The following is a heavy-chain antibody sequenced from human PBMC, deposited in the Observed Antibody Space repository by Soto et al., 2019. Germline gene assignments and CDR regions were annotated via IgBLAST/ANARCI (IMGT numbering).Heavy chain of an antibody. CDR1: GFTFSSYS. CDR3: ATMVYYDSSGIHDY. V-gene: IGHV3-21*01. J-gene: IGHJ4*02. CDR2: ISSSSSYI. Sequence: EVQLVESGGGLVKPGGSLRLSCAASGFTFSSYSMNWVRQAPGKGLEWVSSISSSSSYIYYADSVKGRFTISRDNAKNSLYLQMNSLRAEDTAVYYCATMVYYDSSGIHDYWGQGTLVTVSS. D-gene: IGHD3-22*01.